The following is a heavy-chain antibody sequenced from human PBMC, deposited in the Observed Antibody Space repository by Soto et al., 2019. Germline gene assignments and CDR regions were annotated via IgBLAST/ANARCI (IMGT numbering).Heavy chain of an antibody. Sequence: QVQLVQSGAEVRKPGASVKVSCKASGSTFTSCTLHWVRQAPGHRPEWMGWINADNGDTKYSQNFQGRVTITRDTSASTVYLEVSSLRSEDTAVYFCARGSNAVVSGLGDFDYWGQGTLVTVSS. CDR3: ARGSNAVVSGLGDFDY. D-gene: IGHD3-22*01. J-gene: IGHJ4*02. V-gene: IGHV1-3*01. CDR2: INADNGDT. CDR1: GSTFTSCT.